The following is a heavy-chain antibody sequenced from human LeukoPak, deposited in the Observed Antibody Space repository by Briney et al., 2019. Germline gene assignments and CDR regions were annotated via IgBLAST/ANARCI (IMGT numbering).Heavy chain of an antibody. CDR3: ARDGRYYDSSGYYTFDY. CDR1: GGSISSYY. J-gene: IGHJ4*02. CDR2: IYTSGST. Sequence: AETLSLTCTVSGGSISSYYLSWIRQPAGKGLEWIGRIYTSGSTNYNPSLKSRVTMSVDTHKNQLSLKLSSVTAADTAVYYCARDGRYYDSSGYYTFDYWRQGPLVRVPS. D-gene: IGHD3-22*01. V-gene: IGHV4-4*07.